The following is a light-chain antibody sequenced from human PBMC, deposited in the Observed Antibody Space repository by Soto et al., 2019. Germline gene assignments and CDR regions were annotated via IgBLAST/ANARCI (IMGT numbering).Light chain of an antibody. J-gene: IGLJ3*02. Sequence: QSALTQPASVSGSPGQSITISCTGTSSDVGGYNYVSWYQQHPGKAPKLMIYEVSHRPSGVSNRFSGSKSGNTASLTISGLPAEEEADYYCSSYTSSSTLVVFGGGTKLTVL. CDR3: SSYTSSSTLVV. CDR2: EVS. V-gene: IGLV2-14*01. CDR1: SSDVGGYNY.